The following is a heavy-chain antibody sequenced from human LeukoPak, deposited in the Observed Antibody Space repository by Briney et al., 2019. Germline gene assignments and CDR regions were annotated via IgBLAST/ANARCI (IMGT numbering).Heavy chain of an antibody. CDR2: IIPILGIA. V-gene: IGHV1-69*04. D-gene: IGHD6-13*01. Sequence: ASVKVSCKASGGTFSSYAISWVRQAPGQGLEWMGRIIPILGIANYAQKFQGRVTITADKYTSTAYMELSSLRSEDTAVYYCADRGPIAAAHYGMDVWGQGTTVTVSS. CDR3: ADRGPIAAAHYGMDV. CDR1: GGTFSSYA. J-gene: IGHJ6*02.